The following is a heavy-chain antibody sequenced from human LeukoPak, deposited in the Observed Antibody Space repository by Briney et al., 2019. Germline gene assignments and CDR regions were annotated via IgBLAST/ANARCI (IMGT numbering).Heavy chain of an antibody. Sequence: SETLSLTCAVSGYSISSGYYWGWIRQPPGKGLEWIGSIYHSGSTYYNPSLKSRVTISVDTSKNQFSLKLSSVTAADTAVYYCAREVLDFNYWGQGTLVTVSS. V-gene: IGHV4-38-2*02. D-gene: IGHD2-2*03. J-gene: IGHJ4*02. CDR3: AREVLDFNY. CDR1: GYSISSGYY. CDR2: IYHSGST.